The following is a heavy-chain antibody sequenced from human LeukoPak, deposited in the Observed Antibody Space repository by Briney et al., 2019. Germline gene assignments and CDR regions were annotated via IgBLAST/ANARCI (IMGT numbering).Heavy chain of an antibody. Sequence: SQTLSLTCAISGDSVSSNSAAWNWIRQSPSRGLEWLGRTYYRSKWYNDYAVSVKSRITINPDTSKNQFSLQLNSVTPEDTAVYYCARDPQYNWKFRGAFDIWGQGTMVTVSS. J-gene: IGHJ3*02. D-gene: IGHD1-20*01. CDR1: GDSVSSNSAA. CDR2: TYYRSKWYN. CDR3: ARDPQYNWKFRGAFDI. V-gene: IGHV6-1*01.